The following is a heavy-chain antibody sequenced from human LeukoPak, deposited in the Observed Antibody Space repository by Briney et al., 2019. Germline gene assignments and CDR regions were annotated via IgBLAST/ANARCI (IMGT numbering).Heavy chain of an antibody. D-gene: IGHD6-19*01. CDR1: GGSISSSSYY. J-gene: IGHJ6*03. V-gene: IGHV4-39*01. CDR2: IYYSGST. CDR3: ARQPSGRYTGYYYYMDV. Sequence: SETLSLTCTVSGGSISSSSYYWGWIRQPPGKGLEWIGSIYYSGSTYYNPSLKSRVTISVDTSKNQFSLKLSSVTAADTAVYYCARQPSGRYTGYYYYMDVWGKGTTVTISS.